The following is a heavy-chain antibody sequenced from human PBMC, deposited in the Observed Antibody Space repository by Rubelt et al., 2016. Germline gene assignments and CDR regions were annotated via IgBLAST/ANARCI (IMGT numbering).Heavy chain of an antibody. D-gene: IGHD2-21*02. CDR2: ILNSGST. Sequence: QVQLQESGPGLVTPSETLSLTCTVSIGSFSSRTNYWGSIRQPPGKGLERIGRILNSGSTFYNPSLKSRATKSVDTSQNKISLRRSSGTAADTAVYYCLRYSTATMNHHWGQGALVTVSS. V-gene: IGHV4-39*01. CDR3: LRYSTATMNHH. J-gene: IGHJ5*02. CDR1: IGSFSSRTNY.